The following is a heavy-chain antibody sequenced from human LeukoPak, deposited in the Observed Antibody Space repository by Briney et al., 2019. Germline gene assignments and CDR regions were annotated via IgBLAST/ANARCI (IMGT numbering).Heavy chain of an antibody. Sequence: PSETLSLTCTVSGGSISSGDYYWSWIRQPPGKGLEWIGYIYYSGSTYYNPSLKSRVTISVDTSKNQFSLKLSSVTAADTAVYYCARDGYHSVDAFDIWGQGTMVTVSS. V-gene: IGHV4-30-4*01. D-gene: IGHD5-12*01. CDR2: IYYSGST. CDR3: ARDGYHSVDAFDI. CDR1: GGSISSGDYY. J-gene: IGHJ3*02.